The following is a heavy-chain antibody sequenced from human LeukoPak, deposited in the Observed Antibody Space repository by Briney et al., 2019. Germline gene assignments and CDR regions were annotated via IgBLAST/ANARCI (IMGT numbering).Heavy chain of an antibody. V-gene: IGHV3-53*01. CDR3: ARYHSGWYYSDY. J-gene: IGHJ4*02. Sequence: GGSLRLSCAASGFIVSGNYMSWVRQAPGKGLEWVSVIYSGGTTYYADSVKGRFTISRDNSKNTLYLQMNSLRAEDTAVYYCARYHSGWYYSDYWGQGTLVTVSS. D-gene: IGHD6-19*01. CDR1: GFIVSGNY. CDR2: IYSGGTT.